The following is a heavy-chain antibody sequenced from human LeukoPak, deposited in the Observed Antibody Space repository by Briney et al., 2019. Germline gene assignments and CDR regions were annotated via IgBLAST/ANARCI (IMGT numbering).Heavy chain of an antibody. J-gene: IGHJ6*03. D-gene: IGHD6-13*01. CDR2: IYTSGST. Sequence: SETLSLTCTVSGGSISSGSYYWSWIRQPAGKGLEWIGRIYTSGSTNYNPSLKSRVTISVDTSKNQFSLKLSSVTAADTAVYYCARSGGQRGSSWYYHYFMDVWGKGTTVTVSS. CDR1: GGSISSGSYY. CDR3: ARSGGQRGSSWYYHYFMDV. V-gene: IGHV4-61*02.